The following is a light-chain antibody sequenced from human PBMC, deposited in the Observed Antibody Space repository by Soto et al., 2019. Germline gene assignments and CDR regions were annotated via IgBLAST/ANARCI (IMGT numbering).Light chain of an antibody. CDR3: SSYTSSSTYV. V-gene: IGLV2-14*01. CDR2: DVS. Sequence: QSVLTQPATVSGSPGQSIAISCTGTSSDVGGYDYVSWYQQHPGKAPKVMIYDVSNRPSGVSNRFSGSKSGNTASLTISGLQAEDEADYSCSSYTSSSTYVFGTRTKVTVL. CDR1: SSDVGGYDY. J-gene: IGLJ1*01.